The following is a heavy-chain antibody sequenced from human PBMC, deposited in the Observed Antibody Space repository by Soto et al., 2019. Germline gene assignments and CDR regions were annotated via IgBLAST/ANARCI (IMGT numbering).Heavy chain of an antibody. D-gene: IGHD1-20*01. CDR1: GLTFNIYA. J-gene: IGHJ4*02. CDR2: TGATGRTT. CDR3: ATVHNTSRSFDY. Sequence: EVQLLESGGGLVQPGGSLRLSCAASGLTFNIYAMTWVRQAPGKGLEWVSTTGATGRTTYYAASVKGRFTVSRDNSKNTLDLHMSSLRAADTAVYYCATVHNTSRSFDYWGQGTLVTVSS. V-gene: IGHV3-23*01.